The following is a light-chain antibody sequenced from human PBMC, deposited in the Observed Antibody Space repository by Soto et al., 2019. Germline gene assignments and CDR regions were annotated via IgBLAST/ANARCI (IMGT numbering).Light chain of an antibody. V-gene: IGKV3-15*01. CDR1: QTIDNK. Sequence: IVMTQSPATLSVSPGERATLSCRASQTIDNKLAWYQQRPGQAPRLLIYGASIRATGIPARFSGSGSGTEFALTISGLQSEDVGVYHCQQYKDWRTFVQWTNVDIK. CDR2: GAS. CDR3: QQYKDWRT. J-gene: IGKJ1*01.